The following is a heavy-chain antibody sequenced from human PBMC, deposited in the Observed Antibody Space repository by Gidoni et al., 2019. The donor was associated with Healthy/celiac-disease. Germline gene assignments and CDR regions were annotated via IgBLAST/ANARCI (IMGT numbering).Heavy chain of an antibody. Sequence: QVQLQESGPGLVKPSETLSLTCAVSASSISSGYYWGWIRQPPGKGLEWIGSIYHSGSTNDNPSLKSRVTISVEAAKNQFSLKLSSVTAADTAVYYCAREPEFRASSGWSIGYWGQGTLVTVSS. CDR2: IYHSGST. CDR3: AREPEFRASSGWSIGY. V-gene: IGHV4-38-2*02. CDR1: ASSISSGYY. J-gene: IGHJ4*02. D-gene: IGHD6-19*01.